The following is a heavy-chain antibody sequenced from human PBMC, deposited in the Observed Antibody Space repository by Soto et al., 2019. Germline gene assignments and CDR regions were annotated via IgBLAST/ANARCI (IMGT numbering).Heavy chain of an antibody. V-gene: IGHV1-69*01. CDR2: FIPIFGTT. J-gene: IGHJ4*02. Sequence: QVHLVQSGAAVKKPGSSVKVSCKASGGTFSSYAISWVRQAPGQGLEWMGGFIPIFGTTNYAQKFQGRVTITAYESTSTAYMELSSLRSEDTAVYYCTRDRGRRYNDGRGYYYSAYWGQGTLVTVSS. CDR1: GGTFSSYA. D-gene: IGHD3-22*01. CDR3: TRDRGRRYNDGRGYYYSAY.